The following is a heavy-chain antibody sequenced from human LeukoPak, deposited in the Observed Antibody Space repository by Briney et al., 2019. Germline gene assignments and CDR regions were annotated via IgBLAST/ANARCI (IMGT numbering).Heavy chain of an antibody. J-gene: IGHJ4*02. D-gene: IGHD5-24*01. CDR2: ISSTSNYI. V-gene: IGHV3-21*01. CDR1: GFIFSNYN. Sequence: GGSLRLSCAASGFIFSNYNMNWVRQAPGKGLEWVSYISSTSNYIYYADSVKGRFTISRDNAKNSLFLQMNSLRAEDTAVYYCARDPWSSGAPGWLQVGFDYWGRGTLVTVSS. CDR3: ARDPWSSGAPGWLQVGFDY.